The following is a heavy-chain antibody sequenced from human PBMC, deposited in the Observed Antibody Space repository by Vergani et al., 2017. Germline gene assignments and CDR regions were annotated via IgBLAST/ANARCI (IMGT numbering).Heavy chain of an antibody. CDR1: GFTFSSYG. Sequence: QVQLVESGGGVVQPGGSLRLSCAASGFTFSSYGMHWVRQAPGKGLEWVAFIRYDGSNKYYADSVKGRFTISRDNSKNTLYLQMNSLRAEDTAVYYCARXVGKGSPGIAAAGTRGYYYYMDVWGKGTTVTVSS. V-gene: IGHV3-30*02. CDR3: ARXVGKGSPGIAAAGTRGYYYYMDV. J-gene: IGHJ6*03. CDR2: IRYDGSNK. D-gene: IGHD6-13*01.